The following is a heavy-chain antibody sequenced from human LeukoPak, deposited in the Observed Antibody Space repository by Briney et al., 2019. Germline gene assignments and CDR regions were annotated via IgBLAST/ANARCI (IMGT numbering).Heavy chain of an antibody. J-gene: IGHJ4*02. V-gene: IGHV3-30*02. CDR2: IRYDGSNK. CDR1: GFTFSSYG. CDR3: AKDIKRLYYDFWSGYYSY. Sequence: GGSLRLSCAASGFTFSSYGMHWVRQAPGKGLEWVAFIRYDGSNKYYADSVKGRFTISRDNSKNTLYLQMNSLRAEDTAVYYCAKDIKRLYYDFWSGYYSYWGQGTLVTVSS. D-gene: IGHD3-3*01.